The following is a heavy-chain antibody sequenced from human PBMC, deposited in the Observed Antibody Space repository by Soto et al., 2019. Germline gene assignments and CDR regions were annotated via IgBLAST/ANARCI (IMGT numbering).Heavy chain of an antibody. J-gene: IGHJ4*02. Sequence: GGSLRLSCAASGFTFSSYAMSWVRQAPGKGLEWVSAISGSGGSTYYADSVKGRFTISRDNSKNTLYPQMNSLRAEDTAVYYCAKVIGYDSSGYDYWGQGTLVTAPQ. CDR1: GFTFSSYA. D-gene: IGHD3-22*01. CDR2: ISGSGGST. CDR3: AKVIGYDSSGYDY. V-gene: IGHV3-23*01.